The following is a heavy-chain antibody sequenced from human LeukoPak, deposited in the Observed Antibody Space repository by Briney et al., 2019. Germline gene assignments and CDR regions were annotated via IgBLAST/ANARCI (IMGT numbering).Heavy chain of an antibody. CDR1: GYTFTSYA. D-gene: IGHD3-10*01. V-gene: IGHV1-3*03. J-gene: IGHJ4*02. Sequence: ASVKVSCKASGYTFTSYAMHWVRQAPGQRLEWMGWINAGNGNTKYSQEFQGRVTITRDTSASTAYMELSSLRSEDMAVYYCARAMVRGVNLFDYWGQGTLVTVSS. CDR3: ARAMVRGVNLFDY. CDR2: INAGNGNT.